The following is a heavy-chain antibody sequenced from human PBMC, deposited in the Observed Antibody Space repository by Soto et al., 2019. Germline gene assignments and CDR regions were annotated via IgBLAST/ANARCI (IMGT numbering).Heavy chain of an antibody. V-gene: IGHV3-43*01. CDR3: AKEIGSSSWSYFDY. CDR2: ISWDGGST. Sequence: GGSLRLSCAASGFTFDDYTMHWFRQAPGKGLEWVSLISWDGGSTYYADPVKGRFTISRDNSKNSLYLQMNSLRTEDTALYYCAKEIGSSSWSYFDYWGQGTLVTVSS. D-gene: IGHD6-13*01. J-gene: IGHJ4*02. CDR1: GFTFDDYT.